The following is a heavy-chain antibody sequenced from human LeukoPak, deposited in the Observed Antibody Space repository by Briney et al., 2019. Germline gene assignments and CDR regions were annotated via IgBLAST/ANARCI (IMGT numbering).Heavy chain of an antibody. CDR2: IYPGDSDT. D-gene: IGHD5-18*01. Sequence: GESLKIFCKGSGYSFTSYWIGWVRQMPGKGLEWMGIIYPGDSDTRYSPSFQGQVTISADKSISTAYLQWSSLKASDTAMYYCARVDTAMGEAFDIWGQGTMVTVSS. J-gene: IGHJ3*02. CDR3: ARVDTAMGEAFDI. CDR1: GYSFTSYW. V-gene: IGHV5-51*01.